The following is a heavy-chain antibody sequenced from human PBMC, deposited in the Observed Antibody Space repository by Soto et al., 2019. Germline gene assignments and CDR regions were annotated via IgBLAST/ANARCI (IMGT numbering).Heavy chain of an antibody. Sequence: ASVKVSCKASGGTFSSYAISWVRQAPGQGLEWMGGIIPIFGTANYAQKFQGRVTITADESTSTAYMELSSLRSEDTAVYYCARDRRAAAGPTFDYWGQGTLVTGSS. CDR2: IIPIFGTA. J-gene: IGHJ4*02. D-gene: IGHD6-13*01. V-gene: IGHV1-69*13. CDR1: GGTFSSYA. CDR3: ARDRRAAAGPTFDY.